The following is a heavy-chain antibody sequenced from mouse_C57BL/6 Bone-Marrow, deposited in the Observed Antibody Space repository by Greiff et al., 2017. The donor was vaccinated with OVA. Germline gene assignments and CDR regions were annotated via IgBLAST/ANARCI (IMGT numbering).Heavy chain of an antibody. J-gene: IGHJ2*01. CDR2: INPYNGGT. CDR1: GYTFTDYY. D-gene: IGHD2-3*01. V-gene: IGHV1-19*01. CDR3: ARDGAYYFDY. Sequence: EVQLQQSGPVLVKPGASVKMSCKASGYTFTDYYMNWVKQSHGKSLEWIGVINPYNGGTSYNQKFKGKATLTVDKSSSTAYMELNSLTSEDSAVYYCARDGAYYFDYWGQGTTLTVSS.